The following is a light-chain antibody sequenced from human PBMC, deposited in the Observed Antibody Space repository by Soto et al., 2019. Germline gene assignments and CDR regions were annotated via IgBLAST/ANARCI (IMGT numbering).Light chain of an antibody. CDR2: GAS. V-gene: IGKV3-20*01. Sequence: EIVLTQSPGTLSLSPGERATLSCRASQSVSSTYLAWYQQKPGQAPRLLIYGASSRATGIPDRFSGSGSGTDFSLTISRLGPEDFAVYYCQQFGNSQWTFGQGTKVEIK. J-gene: IGKJ1*01. CDR3: QQFGNSQWT. CDR1: QSVSSTY.